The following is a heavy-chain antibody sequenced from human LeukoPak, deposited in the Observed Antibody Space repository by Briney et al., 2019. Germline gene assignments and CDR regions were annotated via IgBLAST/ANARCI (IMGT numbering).Heavy chain of an antibody. J-gene: IGHJ4*02. CDR1: GYTFTGYY. V-gene: IGHV1-2*02. Sequence: ASVKVSCEASGYTFTGYYMHWVRQAPGQGLEWMGWINPNSGGTNYAQKFQGRVTMTRDTSISTAYMELSRLRSDDTAVYYCATLAAAEQDNDYWGQGTLVTVSS. CDR2: INPNSGGT. D-gene: IGHD6-13*01. CDR3: ATLAAAEQDNDY.